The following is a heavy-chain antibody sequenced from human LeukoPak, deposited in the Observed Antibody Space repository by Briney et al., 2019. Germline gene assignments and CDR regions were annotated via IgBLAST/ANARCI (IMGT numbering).Heavy chain of an antibody. J-gene: IGHJ4*02. D-gene: IGHD3-22*01. CDR3: ARPQSSSGYYWPFDD. CDR2: ISPSSGT. Sequence: GGSLRLSCAASGFTFSSYAMRWVRQAPGKGLEWVSAISPSSGTFYADSVKGRFTISRDNPKNTLYLQMNSLRAEDTAVYYCARPQSSSGYYWPFDDWGQGTLVTVSS. CDR1: GFTFSSYA. V-gene: IGHV3-23*01.